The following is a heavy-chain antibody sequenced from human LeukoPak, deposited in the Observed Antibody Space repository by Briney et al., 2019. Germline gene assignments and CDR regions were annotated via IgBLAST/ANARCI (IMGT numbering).Heavy chain of an antibody. CDR1: GGSFSGYY. CDR2: INHSGST. Sequence: PSETLSLTCAVYGGSFSGYYWSWIRQPPGKGLEWIGEINHSGSTNYNPSLKSRVTISVDTPKNHFSLRLTSVTAADTAVYYCARLSAAVHLGAFDLWGQGTMVTVSS. V-gene: IGHV4-34*01. D-gene: IGHD3-3*01. CDR3: ARLSAAVHLGAFDL. J-gene: IGHJ3*01.